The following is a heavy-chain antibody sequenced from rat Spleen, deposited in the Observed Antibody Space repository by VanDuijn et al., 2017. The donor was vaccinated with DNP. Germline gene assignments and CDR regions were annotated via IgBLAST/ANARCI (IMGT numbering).Heavy chain of an antibody. CDR1: GFTFSNCN. D-gene: IGHD1-10*01. Sequence: EVQLVESGGGLVQPGRSLKLSCAASGFTFSNCNMAWVRQAPKKGLEWVATISYDGSSTYYRDSVKGRFTVSRDNAESRLYLQLNSLKSEDTATYYCARHNYNFDYWGQGVMVTVSS. V-gene: IGHV5-7*01. J-gene: IGHJ2*01. CDR2: ISYDGSST. CDR3: ARHNYNFDY.